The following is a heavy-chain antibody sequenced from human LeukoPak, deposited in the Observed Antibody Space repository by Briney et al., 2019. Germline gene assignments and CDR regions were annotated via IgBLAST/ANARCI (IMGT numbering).Heavy chain of an antibody. D-gene: IGHD6-19*01. CDR2: IYYSGST. Sequence: SETLSLTCTVSGVSISSSTYYWGWIRQPPGKGLEWIGSIYYSGSTHYNPSLKSRVTISVDTSKNQFSLKLSSVTAADTAVYYCLRAGLPQYYFDYWGQGTLVTVSS. V-gene: IGHV4-39*01. CDR1: GVSISSSTYY. J-gene: IGHJ4*02. CDR3: LRAGLPQYYFDY.